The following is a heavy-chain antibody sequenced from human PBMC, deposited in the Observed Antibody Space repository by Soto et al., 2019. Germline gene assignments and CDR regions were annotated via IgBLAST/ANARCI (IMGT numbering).Heavy chain of an antibody. CDR1: GFTFSSYG. CDR2: ISYDRSNK. J-gene: IGHJ4*02. D-gene: IGHD3-22*01. CDR3: AKDPLAIDSSSYYLDY. V-gene: IGHV3-30*18. Sequence: GSLRLSCAASGFTFSSYGMHWVRQAPGKGLEGVAVISYDRSNKYYADSVKGRFTSSRDNSKNTLYLQMNSLRAEDTAVYYCAKDPLAIDSSSYYLDYWGQGTLVTVSS.